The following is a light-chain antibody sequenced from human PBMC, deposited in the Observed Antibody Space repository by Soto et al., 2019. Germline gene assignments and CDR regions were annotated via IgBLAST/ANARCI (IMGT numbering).Light chain of an antibody. CDR3: QQYNSYSVWT. V-gene: IGKV1-5*01. CDR2: AAS. J-gene: IGKJ1*01. Sequence: DIQMTQSPSSLSASVGDRVTITCRASQSITNSLNWYQQKPGKAPKLLIYAASNLQSGVPSRFSGSGSGTEFTLTISSLQPDDFATYYCQQYNSYSVWTFGQGTKVDI. CDR1: QSITNS.